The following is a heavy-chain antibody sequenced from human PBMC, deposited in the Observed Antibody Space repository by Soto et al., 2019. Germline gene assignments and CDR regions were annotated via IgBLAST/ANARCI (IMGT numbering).Heavy chain of an antibody. Sequence: PSETLSLTCTVSGGSIRTYYWSWIRQPPGKGLEWIGYVYYSGSTNYNPSLKSRVTISADTSKNQFSLRLRSVTAADTAIYYCARQTRGAYYYGSDSYSPSGYNGFDPWGPGTLITVSS. CDR2: VYYSGST. CDR3: ARQTRGAYYYGSDSYSPSGYNGFDP. CDR1: GGSIRTYY. V-gene: IGHV4-59*01. J-gene: IGHJ5*02. D-gene: IGHD3-10*01.